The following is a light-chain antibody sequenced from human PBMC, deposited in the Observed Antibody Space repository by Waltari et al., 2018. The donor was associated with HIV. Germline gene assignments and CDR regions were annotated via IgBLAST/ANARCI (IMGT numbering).Light chain of an antibody. CDR1: TSSIGAGHP. Sequence: QSVLTQPPLVSGAPGQRVILSCTGSTSSIGAGHPVTWYQQLPGTAPKLLIYGNTNRPSGVPDRFSGSKSGTSASLAITGLQAEDEAHYYCQSYDTSLAGPRVFGTGTKVTVL. V-gene: IGLV1-40*01. CDR3: QSYDTSLAGPRV. CDR2: GNT. J-gene: IGLJ1*01.